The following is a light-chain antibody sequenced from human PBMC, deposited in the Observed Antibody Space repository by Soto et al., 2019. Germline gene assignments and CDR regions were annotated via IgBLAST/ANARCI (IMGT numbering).Light chain of an antibody. CDR1: QGIRND. Sequence: IQMTQSPSSLSASVGDRVTITCRASQGIRNDLGWYQQKPGKAPNLLIYDASTLQSGVLSRFSGGGAGTDCTRAISSLQHEDVATAFCQHYNSYPEAFGQGTKVDIK. CDR3: QHYNSYPEA. CDR2: DAS. J-gene: IGKJ1*01. V-gene: IGKV1-17*01.